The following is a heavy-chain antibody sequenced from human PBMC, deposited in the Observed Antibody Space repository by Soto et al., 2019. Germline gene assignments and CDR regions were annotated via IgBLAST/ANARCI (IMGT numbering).Heavy chain of an antibody. D-gene: IGHD2-2*01. CDR1: GYTFTRYD. CDR2: LNPHSGNT. CDR3: ARDSKDIVVVPAANYYYCYYMDV. V-gene: IGHV1-8*01. J-gene: IGHJ6*03. Sequence: GASVKVSCKPSGYTFTRYDINWAPQARGQGLERMGWLNPHSGNTSYAQEFQSRVTMTRDTSISTVYMELSSLRSEDTAVYYCARDSKDIVVVPAANYYYCYYMDVWGKGTTVTVSS.